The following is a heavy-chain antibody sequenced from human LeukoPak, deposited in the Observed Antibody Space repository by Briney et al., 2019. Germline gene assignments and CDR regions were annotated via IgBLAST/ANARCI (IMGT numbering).Heavy chain of an antibody. CDR3: AKGGGWLYYFDY. V-gene: IGHV3-30*18. J-gene: IGHJ4*02. CDR2: ISEDGSKR. D-gene: IGHD6-19*01. CDR1: GFTFSVAD. Sequence: PGGSLRLSCAASGFTFSVADMHWVRQAPGKGLEWVSLISEDGSKRFYADSVKGRCTISRDNSKNTLYLQMNSLRAEDTAVYYCAKGGGWLYYFDYWGQGTLVTVSS.